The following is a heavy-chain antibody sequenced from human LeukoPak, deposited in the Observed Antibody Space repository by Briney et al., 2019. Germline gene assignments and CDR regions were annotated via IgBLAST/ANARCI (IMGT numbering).Heavy chain of an antibody. CDR3: AREYYDSSGYYWIDY. CDR2: INPNSGGT. CDR1: GYTFTGYY. V-gene: IGHV1-2*02. J-gene: IGHJ4*02. Sequence: ASVKVSCQPSGYTFTGYYIQWVRQAPNQGLEWMGWINPNSGGTNYAQKFQGRVTMTRDTSISTAYMELSRLRSDDTAVYYCAREYYDSSGYYWIDYWGQGTLVTVSS. D-gene: IGHD3-22*01.